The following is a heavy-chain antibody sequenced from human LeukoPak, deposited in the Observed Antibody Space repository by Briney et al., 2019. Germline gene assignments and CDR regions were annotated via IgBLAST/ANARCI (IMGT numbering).Heavy chain of an antibody. Sequence: PGGSLRLSCAASGFTFSNYGMHWVRQAPGSGLERVAVILYDGRTKFYADSVKGRFTVSRDNSKNTLSLQMNSLRVGDTAVYYCAKDRGLTMPDYWGLGTLVTVSS. J-gene: IGHJ4*02. V-gene: IGHV3-30*18. CDR2: ILYDGRTK. CDR1: GFTFSNYG. CDR3: AKDRGLTMPDY. D-gene: IGHD2/OR15-2a*01.